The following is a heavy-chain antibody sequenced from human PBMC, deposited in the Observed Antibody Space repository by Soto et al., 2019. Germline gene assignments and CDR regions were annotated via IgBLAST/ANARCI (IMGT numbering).Heavy chain of an antibody. CDR3: ARRGSGSYYDY. V-gene: IGHV3-23*01. D-gene: IGHD1-26*01. CDR2: ISGSGDST. Sequence: EVQLLESGGGLVQPGGSLRLSCAASGFTFSSYAMSWVRQAPGKGLEWVSVISGSGDSTYYADSVKGRFTISRDNSKNTLYLLMNSLRAEDTAVYYCARRGSGSYYDYWGQGTLVTVSS. CDR1: GFTFSSYA. J-gene: IGHJ4*02.